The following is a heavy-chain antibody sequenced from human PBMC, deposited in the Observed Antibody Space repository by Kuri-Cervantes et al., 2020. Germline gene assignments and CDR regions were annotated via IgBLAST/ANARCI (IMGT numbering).Heavy chain of an antibody. Sequence: GESLKISCVASGFTVSSNYMTWVRQAPGKGLEWVSVIYSGANAYYADSVKGRFTISRDNSKNTLYLQMNSLRAEDTAVYYCARDRVSGGYAEYFQHWGQGTLVTVSS. CDR2: IYSGANA. D-gene: IGHD3-10*01. CDR3: ARDRVSGGYAEYFQH. V-gene: IGHV3-53*05. J-gene: IGHJ1*01. CDR1: GFTVSSNY.